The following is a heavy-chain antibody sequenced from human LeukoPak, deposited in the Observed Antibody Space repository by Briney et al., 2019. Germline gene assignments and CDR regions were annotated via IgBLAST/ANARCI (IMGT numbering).Heavy chain of an antibody. Sequence: GWINTNTRSPTYAQGFTGRVVFSLDTSVSTAYLQISSLKAGDTAVYYCARGGFDSRWASDIWGQGTMVTVSS. CDR3: ARGGFDSRWASDI. CDR2: INTNTRSP. D-gene: IGHD3-9*01. J-gene: IGHJ3*02. V-gene: IGHV7-4-1*02.